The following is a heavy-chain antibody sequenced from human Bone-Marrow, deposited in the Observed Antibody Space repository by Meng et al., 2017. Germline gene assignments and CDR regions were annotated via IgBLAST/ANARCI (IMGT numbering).Heavy chain of an antibody. CDR1: GYTFTGYY. Sequence: QVWRVQLGAEVKKPGASVKVSCKAYGYTFTGYYMHWVRQAPGQGLEWMGRINPNRGGTNYAQKFQGRVTMTRDTSISTAYMELSRLRSDDTAVYYCARVSVRGVIRWFDPWGQGTLVTVSS. V-gene: IGHV1-2*06. CDR3: ARVSVRGVIRWFDP. CDR2: INPNRGGT. J-gene: IGHJ5*02. D-gene: IGHD3-10*01.